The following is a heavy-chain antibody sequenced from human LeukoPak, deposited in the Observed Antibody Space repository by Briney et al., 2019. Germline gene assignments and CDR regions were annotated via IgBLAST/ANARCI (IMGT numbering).Heavy chain of an antibody. V-gene: IGHV3-11*04. D-gene: IGHD3/OR15-3a*01. Sequence: GGSLRLSCAASGFTIGDYFMTWIRQAPGRGLEWVSYISSRGSSMCYAVSVKGRFTISRDNAKNSLFLQMSSLRAEDTAVYYCARETDYAFDIWGQGTMVTVSS. J-gene: IGHJ3*02. CDR1: GFTIGDYF. CDR2: ISSRGSSM. CDR3: ARETDYAFDI.